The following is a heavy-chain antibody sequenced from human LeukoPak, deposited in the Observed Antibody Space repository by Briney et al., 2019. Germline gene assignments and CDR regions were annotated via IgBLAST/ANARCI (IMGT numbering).Heavy chain of an antibody. D-gene: IGHD5-24*01. CDR3: ARRGGYNYSFDY. J-gene: IGHJ4*02. CDR2: IIPIFGTA. V-gene: IGHV1-69*05. Sequence: SVKVSCKASGGTFSSYAISWVRQAPGQGLEWMGGIIPIFGTANYAQKFQGRVTITTDESTSTAYMELSSLRSEDTAVYYCARRGGYNYSFDYWGQGTLVTVSS. CDR1: GGTFSSYA.